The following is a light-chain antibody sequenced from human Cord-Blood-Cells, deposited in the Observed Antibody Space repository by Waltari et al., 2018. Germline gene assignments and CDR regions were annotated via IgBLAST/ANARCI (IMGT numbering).Light chain of an antibody. V-gene: IGLV2-14*03. CDR2: YLS. CDR1: TSYVGGNNY. J-gene: IGLJ1*01. CDR3: SSYTSSSTYV. Sequence: QSPMHQPASVSGSPGQWTTTSCTGTTSYVGGNNYVPCYLQHPGKVPQFMIYYLSNRPSGVSYRVSGSKSVNTAFLTISGLQAEDEAYYYCSSYTSSSTYVFGTGTKVTVL.